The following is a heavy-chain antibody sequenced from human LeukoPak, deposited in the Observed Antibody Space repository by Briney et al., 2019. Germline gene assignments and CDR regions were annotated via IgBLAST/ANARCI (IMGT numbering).Heavy chain of an antibody. V-gene: IGHV6-1*01. J-gene: IGHJ6*03. CDR1: GASVSSNSAA. CDR2: TYYRSKWYN. CDR3: ARDANDYYGSGVNYYYYMDV. Sequence: SQTLSLTCALSGASVSSNSAAWNWIRQSPSRGLEWLGRTYYRSKWYNDYAVSVKSRITINPDTSKNQFSLQLNSVTPEDTAVYYCARDANDYYGSGVNYYYYMDVWGKGTTVTVSS. D-gene: IGHD3-10*01.